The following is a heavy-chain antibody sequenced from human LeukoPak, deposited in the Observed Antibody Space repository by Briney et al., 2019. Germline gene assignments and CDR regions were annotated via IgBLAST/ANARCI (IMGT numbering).Heavy chain of an antibody. D-gene: IGHD6-25*01. V-gene: IGHV4-61*02. Sequence: PSQTLSLTCTVSGGSIGSGSYYWSWIRQPAGKGLEWIGRIYTSGSTNYNPSLKSRVTISVDTSKNQFSLKLSSVTAADTAVYYCARDGSGWLNYFDYWGQGTLVTVSS. J-gene: IGHJ4*02. CDR2: IYTSGST. CDR1: GGSIGSGSYY. CDR3: ARDGSGWLNYFDY.